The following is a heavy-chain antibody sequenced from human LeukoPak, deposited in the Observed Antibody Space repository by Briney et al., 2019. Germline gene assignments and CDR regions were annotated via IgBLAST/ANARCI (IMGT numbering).Heavy chain of an antibody. J-gene: IGHJ4*02. D-gene: IGHD6-19*01. Sequence: SETLSLTCTVSGGSISSYYWTWIRQPAGRGLEWIGRIFTSGSTKYNPSLKSRVTMSLDTSKNQLSLKLSSVTAADTAVYYCARIYSRGWSLDYWGQGTLVTVSS. V-gene: IGHV4-4*07. CDR1: GGSISSYY. CDR2: IFTSGST. CDR3: ARIYSRGWSLDY.